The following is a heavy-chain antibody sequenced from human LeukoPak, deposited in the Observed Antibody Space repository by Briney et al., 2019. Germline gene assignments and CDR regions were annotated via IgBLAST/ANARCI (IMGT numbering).Heavy chain of an antibody. CDR2: IYHSGST. CDR1: GGSISSGTYY. CDR3: ASSRPVYSSGWYVSYYYYMDV. V-gene: IGHV4-39*07. Sequence: SETLSLTCTVSGGSISSGTYYWGWIRQPPGKGLEWIGSIYHSGSTYYNPSLKSRVTISVDTSKNQFSLKLSSVTAADTAVYYCASSRPVYSSGWYVSYYYYMDVWGKGTTVTISS. D-gene: IGHD6-19*01. J-gene: IGHJ6*03.